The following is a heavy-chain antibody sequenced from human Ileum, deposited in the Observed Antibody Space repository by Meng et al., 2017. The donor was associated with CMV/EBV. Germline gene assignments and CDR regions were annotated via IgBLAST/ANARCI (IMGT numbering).Heavy chain of an antibody. D-gene: IGHD2-21*01. CDR2: IDVSGGST. J-gene: IGHJ6*02. Sequence: GGSLRLSCAASGFTFSSYSMNWVRQAPGKGLEWVSYIDVSGGSTEYGDSVKGRFTMSRDTARNSVDLQMNSLRDEDTAIYYCVRDARGAYSGGAGYGMAVWGQGTTVTVSS. CDR3: VRDARGAYSGGAGYGMAV. V-gene: IGHV3-48*02. CDR1: GFTFSSYS.